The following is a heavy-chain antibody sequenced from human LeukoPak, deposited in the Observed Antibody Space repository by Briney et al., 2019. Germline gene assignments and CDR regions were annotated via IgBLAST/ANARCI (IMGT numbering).Heavy chain of an antibody. CDR1: GGSISSGWW. V-gene: IGHV4-4*02. D-gene: IGHD3-22*01. CDR2: IHHSGTT. J-gene: IGHJ3*01. Sequence: SETLSLTCAVSGGSISSGWWWSWVRQSPGKGLEWIAEIHHSGTTHYNPSLKSRLSISVDKSKNQFSLKLTSMTAADTAVYYCARYDSSGDYAALDLWGQGTMVTVSS. CDR3: ARYDSSGDYAALDL.